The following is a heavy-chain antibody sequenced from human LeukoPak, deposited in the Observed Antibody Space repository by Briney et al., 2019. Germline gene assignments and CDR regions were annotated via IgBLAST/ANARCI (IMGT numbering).Heavy chain of an antibody. CDR1: GFTFSSYS. CDR3: ARDPSSGSHSKGY. D-gene: IGHD3-10*01. CDR2: ISSSSSTI. Sequence: GGSLRLSCAASGFTFSSYSMNWVRQAPGKGLEWVSYISSSSSTIYYADSVKGRFTISRDNAKNSLYLQMNSLRAEDTAVYYCARDPSSGSHSKGYWGQGTLVTVSS. J-gene: IGHJ4*02. V-gene: IGHV3-48*01.